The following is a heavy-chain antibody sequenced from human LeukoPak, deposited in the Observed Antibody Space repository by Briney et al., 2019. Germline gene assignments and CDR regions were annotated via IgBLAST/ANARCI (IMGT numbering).Heavy chain of an antibody. Sequence: SETPSLTCTVSGGSISSSSYYWGWIRQPPGKGLEWIGSIYYSGSTYYNPSLKSRVTISVDTSKNQFSLKLSSVTAADTAVYYCARHARMRRLDYWGQGTLVTVSS. V-gene: IGHV4-39*01. D-gene: IGHD2-21*01. CDR3: ARHARMRRLDY. CDR2: IYYSGST. CDR1: GGSISSSSYY. J-gene: IGHJ4*02.